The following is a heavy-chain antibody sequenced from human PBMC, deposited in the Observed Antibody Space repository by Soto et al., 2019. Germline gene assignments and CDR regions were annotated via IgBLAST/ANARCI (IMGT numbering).Heavy chain of an antibody. CDR1: GFTFSSYW. CDR2: INSDGSSA. CDR3: ARDLPTNGDGMDV. J-gene: IGHJ6*02. V-gene: IGHV3-74*01. D-gene: IGHD2-8*01. Sequence: PGGSLRLSRAASGFTFSSYWMHWVRQAPGKGLVWVSRINSDGSSATYADSVKGRFTVSRDNAKNTLYLQMNSLRAEDTAVYYCARDLPTNGDGMDVWGQGTTVTVSS.